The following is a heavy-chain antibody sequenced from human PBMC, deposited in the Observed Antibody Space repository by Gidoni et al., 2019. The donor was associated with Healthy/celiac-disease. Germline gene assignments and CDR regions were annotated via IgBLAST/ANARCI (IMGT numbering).Heavy chain of an antibody. CDR3: ARDVRGATTS. J-gene: IGHJ5*02. D-gene: IGHD1-26*01. V-gene: IGHV3-11*06. CDR2: ISSSSSYT. Sequence: QVPLLDSGGGLVKPGGSLRLPCAAAGFTFSDYYMSWIRQAPGKGLEWVSYISSSSSYTNYADSVKGRFTISRDNAKNSLYLQMNSLRAEDTAVYYCARDVRGATTSWGQGTLVTVSS. CDR1: GFTFSDYY.